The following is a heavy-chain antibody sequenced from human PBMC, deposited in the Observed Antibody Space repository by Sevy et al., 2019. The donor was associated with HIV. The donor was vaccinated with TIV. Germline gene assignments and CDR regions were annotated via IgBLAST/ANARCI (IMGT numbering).Heavy chain of an antibody. CDR3: ARVPTYYYGSSTYFDY. CDR1: GFSFSSYG. V-gene: IGHV1-18*01. D-gene: IGHD3-10*01. Sequence: ASVKVSCKASGFSFSSYGFTWGRQAPGQGLEWMGWIGVYNGNSNSAQRLQGRVTLTTDTSTSTVYMELSGLKSDDTAVYYCARVPTYYYGSSTYFDYWGQGTPVTVSS. J-gene: IGHJ4*02. CDR2: IGVYNGNS.